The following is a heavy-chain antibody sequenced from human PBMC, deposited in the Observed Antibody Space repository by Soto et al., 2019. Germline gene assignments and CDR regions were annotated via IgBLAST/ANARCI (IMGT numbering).Heavy chain of an antibody. CDR3: ARDPYCGGDCYSGFDY. CDR2: ISSSSSTI. Sequence: EVQLVESGGGLVQPGGSLRLSCAASGFTFSSYGMNWVRQAPGKGLEWVSYISSSSSTIYYADSVKGRFTISRDNAKNSLYLQMNSLRDEDTAVYYCARDPYCGGDCYSGFDYWGQGTLVTVSS. D-gene: IGHD2-21*02. V-gene: IGHV3-48*02. CDR1: GFTFSSYG. J-gene: IGHJ4*02.